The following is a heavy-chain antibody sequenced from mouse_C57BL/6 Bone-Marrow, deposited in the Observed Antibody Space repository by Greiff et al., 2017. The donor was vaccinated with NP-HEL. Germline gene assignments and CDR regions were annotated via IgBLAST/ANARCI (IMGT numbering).Heavy chain of an antibody. CDR1: GYTFTSYW. D-gene: IGHD1-1*01. CDR3: ARTTVVDY. Sequence: VQLQQPGAELVKPGASVKLSCKASGYTFTSYWMHWVKQRPGQGLEWIGMIHPNSGGTNYNEKFKSKATLTVDKSSSTAYMQLSSLTSEDSAVYYCARTTVVDYWGQGTTLTVSS. J-gene: IGHJ2*01. CDR2: IHPNSGGT. V-gene: IGHV1-64*01.